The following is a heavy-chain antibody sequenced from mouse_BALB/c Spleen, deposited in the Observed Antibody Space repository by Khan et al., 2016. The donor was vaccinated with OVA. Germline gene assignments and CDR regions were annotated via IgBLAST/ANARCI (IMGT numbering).Heavy chain of an antibody. V-gene: IGHV14-3*02. CDR3: ARWIGEAWFTY. D-gene: IGHD3-1*01. CDR1: GFKIKDTY. J-gene: IGHJ3*01. CDR2: IDPANGNT. Sequence: EVQLQESGAELVKPGASVKLSCTASGFKIKDTYMHWVKQRPEQGLEWIGRIDPANGNTKYDPKFQGKATITADTSSNKAYLQLSSLTSEDTAVYYCARWIGEAWFTYWGQGTLVTVSA.